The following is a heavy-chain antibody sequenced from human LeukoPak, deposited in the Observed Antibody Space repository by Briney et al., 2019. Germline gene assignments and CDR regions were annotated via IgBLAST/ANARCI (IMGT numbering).Heavy chain of an antibody. J-gene: IGHJ4*02. D-gene: IGHD3-22*01. CDR3: ARLMYYYDTSGYPSRYFDY. Sequence: ASVKVSCKASGYIFTSYGISWVRQAPGQGREWMGWISAYNGNTNYAQKLQGRVTMTTDASTSTAYMELRSLRSDDTAVYYCARLMYYYDTSGYPSRYFDYWGQGTLVTVSS. V-gene: IGHV1-18*01. CDR2: ISAYNGNT. CDR1: GYIFTSYG.